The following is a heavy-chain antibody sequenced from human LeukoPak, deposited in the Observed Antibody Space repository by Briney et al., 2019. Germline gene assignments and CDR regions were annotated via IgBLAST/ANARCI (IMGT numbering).Heavy chain of an antibody. J-gene: IGHJ6*03. D-gene: IGHD3-3*01. CDR2: IKQDGSEK. CDR1: GFTVSSNY. CDR3: AREAVYDFWSGGVYYYYMDV. Sequence: GGSLRLSCAASGFTVSSNYMSWVRQAPGKGLEWVANIKQDGSEKYYVDSVKGRFTISRDNAKNSLYLQMNSLRAEDTAVYYCAREAVYDFWSGGVYYYYMDVWGKGTTVTVSS. V-gene: IGHV3-7*01.